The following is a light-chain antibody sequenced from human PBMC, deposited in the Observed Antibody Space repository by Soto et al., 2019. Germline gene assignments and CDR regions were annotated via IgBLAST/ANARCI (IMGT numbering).Light chain of an antibody. CDR2: EVS. V-gene: IGLV2-8*01. CDR3: SSFGGNFNYV. CDR1: SSDVGLYDY. Sequence: QSALTQPPSASGSPGQSVTISCTGTSSDVGLYDYVSWYQQHPGKVPKLLIYEVSKRPSGVPDRFSGSKSGNTASLTVSGLRAEDEADYDCSSFGGNFNYVFGTGTKLTVL. J-gene: IGLJ1*01.